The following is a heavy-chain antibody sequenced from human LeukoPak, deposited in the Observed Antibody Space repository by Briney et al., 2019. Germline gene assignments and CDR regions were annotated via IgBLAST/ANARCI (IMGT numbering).Heavy chain of an antibody. J-gene: IGHJ4*02. V-gene: IGHV3-15*07. Sequence: GGSLRLSCAASGFTFSNAWMNWVRQAPGKGLEWVGRIKSKTDGGTTDYAAPVKGRFTISRDDSKNTLYLQMNSLKTEDTAVYYCTTGVGTYYYDSSGYSIDYWGQGTLVTASS. CDR2: IKSKTDGGTT. D-gene: IGHD3-22*01. CDR3: TTGVGTYYYDSSGYSIDY. CDR1: GFTFSNAW.